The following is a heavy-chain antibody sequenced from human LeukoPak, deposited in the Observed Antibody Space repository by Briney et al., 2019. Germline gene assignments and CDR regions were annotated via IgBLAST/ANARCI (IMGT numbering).Heavy chain of an antibody. V-gene: IGHV3-23*01. CDR2: ISGSGGST. Sequence: GGSLRLSCAASGFTFSSYGMSWVRQAPGKGLEWVSAISGSGGSTYYADSVKGRFTISRDNSKNTLYLQMNSLRAEDTAVYYCAKDRSGSGSPPLDYWGQGTLVTVSS. CDR1: GFTFSSYG. D-gene: IGHD3-10*01. J-gene: IGHJ4*02. CDR3: AKDRSGSGSPPLDY.